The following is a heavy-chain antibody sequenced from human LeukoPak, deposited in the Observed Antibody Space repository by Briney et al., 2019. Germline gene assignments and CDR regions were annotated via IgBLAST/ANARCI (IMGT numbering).Heavy chain of an antibody. CDR1: GFTFRSYA. CDR3: AKDRRYYDSSGYRELNDY. Sequence: GGSLTLSCAASGFTFRSYAMSWVRHAPGKGLEWVSAISGSGGSTYYADSVKGRFTISRDNSKNTLYLQMNSLRAEDTAVYYYAKDRRYYDSSGYRELNDYWGQGTLVTVSS. D-gene: IGHD3-22*01. J-gene: IGHJ4*02. V-gene: IGHV3-23*01. CDR2: ISGSGGST.